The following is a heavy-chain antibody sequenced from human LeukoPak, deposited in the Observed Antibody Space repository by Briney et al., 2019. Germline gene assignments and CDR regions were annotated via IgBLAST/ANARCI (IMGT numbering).Heavy chain of an antibody. Sequence: PGGSLRLSCAASGFTFSSYWMSWVRQAPGKGLEWVANIKQDGSEKYYVDSVKGRFTISRDNAKNSLYLRMDSLRAEDAAVYYCARDLMATIRGAFDYWGQGTLVTVSS. D-gene: IGHD5-24*01. CDR2: IKQDGSEK. CDR3: ARDLMATIRGAFDY. J-gene: IGHJ4*02. CDR1: GFTFSSYW. V-gene: IGHV3-7*01.